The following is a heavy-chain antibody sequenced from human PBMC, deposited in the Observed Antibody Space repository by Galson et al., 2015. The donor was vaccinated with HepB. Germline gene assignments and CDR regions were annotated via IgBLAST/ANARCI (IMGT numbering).Heavy chain of an antibody. V-gene: IGHV1-46*01. CDR2: INPNGGST. CDR3: ARATSRSGYDFDY. CDR1: GYNFTSYY. Sequence: SVKVSCKASGYNFTSYYMHWVRQAPGQGLEWMGIINPNGGSTSYAQKFQGRVTMTRDTSTSTVYMELSSLRSEDTAVYYCARATSRSGYDFDYWGQGTLVTVSS. J-gene: IGHJ4*02. D-gene: IGHD5-12*01.